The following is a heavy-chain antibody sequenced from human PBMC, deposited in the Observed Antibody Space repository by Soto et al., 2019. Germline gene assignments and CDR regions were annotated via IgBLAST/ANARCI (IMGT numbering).Heavy chain of an antibody. J-gene: IGHJ4*02. CDR3: ATRMTTAPY. CDR2: IYSGGGT. Sequence: EVRLVQSGGGLVQPGGSLRLSCAASLFIVSDNYMSWVRQAPGKGLEWVSLIYSGGGTDYAESVKGRFTISRDNSKNTRYLQMNSLKAEDTGIDYCATRMTTAPYWGQGTVVTVSS. CDR1: LFIVSDNY. D-gene: IGHD4-17*01. V-gene: IGHV3-66*01.